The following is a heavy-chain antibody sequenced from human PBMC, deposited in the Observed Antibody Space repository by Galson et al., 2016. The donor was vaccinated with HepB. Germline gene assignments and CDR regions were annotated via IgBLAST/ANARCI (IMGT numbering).Heavy chain of an antibody. CDR1: GDSISIYY. CDR3: AAFSGWYRGIEY. D-gene: IGHD6-19*01. CDR2: IYSTTGT. V-gene: IGHV4-59*01. Sequence: ETLSLTCTVSGDSISIYYWTWIRQPPGKGLEWIAYIYSTTGTNYSPSLMSQVTISVDTSKNQFSQKLSSVTAAGTAVYYCAAFSGWYRGIEYWGQGTLVTVAS. J-gene: IGHJ4*02.